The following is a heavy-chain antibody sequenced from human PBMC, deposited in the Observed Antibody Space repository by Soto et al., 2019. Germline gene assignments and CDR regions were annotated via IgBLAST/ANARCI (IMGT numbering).Heavy chain of an antibody. CDR3: ARAYDFWSGYYISVYYYYGMDV. CDR1: GGLFSSYD. CDR2: MNPNSGNT. V-gene: IGHV1-8*02. J-gene: IGHJ6*02. Sequence: ASVKVSCKDTGGLFSSYDINWVRQATGQGLEWMGWMNPNSGNTGYAQKFQGRVTMTRNTSISTAYMELSSLRSEDTAVYYCARAYDFWSGYYISVYYYYGMDVWGQGTTVTVSS. D-gene: IGHD3-3*01.